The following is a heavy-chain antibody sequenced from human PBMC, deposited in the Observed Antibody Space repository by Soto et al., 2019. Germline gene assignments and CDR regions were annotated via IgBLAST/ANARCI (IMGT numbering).Heavy chain of an antibody. J-gene: IGHJ4*02. Sequence: SLRLSCAASGYIFNTYAMQWVRQAPGKGLEWVSVISSDGITKVYADSVKGRLTISRDNSMTTLYLQMNSLRPEDTAIYYCAKDGGLLGTFDYWGQGTLVTVSS. CDR1: GYIFNTYA. CDR3: AKDGGLLGTFDY. D-gene: IGHD3-16*01. CDR2: ISSDGITK. V-gene: IGHV3-30-3*01.